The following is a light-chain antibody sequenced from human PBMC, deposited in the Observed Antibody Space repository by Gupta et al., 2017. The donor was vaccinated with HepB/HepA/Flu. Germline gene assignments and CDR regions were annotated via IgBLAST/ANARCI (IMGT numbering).Light chain of an antibody. CDR2: QDE. CDR1: KLGEKY. CDR3: QAGDNSHVI. V-gene: IGLV3-1*01. Sequence: SSELTQPPSVSVSAGRPANIICSGEKLGEKYAFWYQQKAGQSHLVVIYQDEKRPSGIPGRFSGSNSGNTATLTISGTQAMDEDDYYCQAGDNSHVIFGGGTRLTVL. J-gene: IGLJ2*01.